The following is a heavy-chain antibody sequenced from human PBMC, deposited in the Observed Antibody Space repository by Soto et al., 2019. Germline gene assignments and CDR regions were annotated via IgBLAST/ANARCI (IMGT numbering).Heavy chain of an antibody. CDR2: IIPIFGTA. V-gene: IGHV1-69*13. Sequence: SVKVSCKASGGTFSSYAISWVRQAPGQGLEWMGGIIPIFGTANYAQKFQGRVTITADESTSTAYMELSSLRSEDTAVYYCARDTAGDSSGYYYYYYGMDVWGQGTTVTVSS. D-gene: IGHD3-22*01. CDR3: ARDTAGDSSGYYYYYYGMDV. J-gene: IGHJ6*02. CDR1: GGTFSSYA.